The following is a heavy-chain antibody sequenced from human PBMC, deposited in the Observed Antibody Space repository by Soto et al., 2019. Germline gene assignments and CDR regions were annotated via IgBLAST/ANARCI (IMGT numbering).Heavy chain of an antibody. V-gene: IGHV3-7*01. D-gene: IGHD2-2*03. CDR1: GITFSNYW. CDR3: AALDISNP. CDR2: IKPDGSAK. Sequence: EEKLVQSGGGLVRPGGSLRLSCVGSGITFSNYWMNWVRQTPGKGLEWVANIKPDGSAKAYVDSVKGRFTVSRDNAKNSLYLQMNSLRAEDTAVYFCAALDISNPWGQGTLVTVSS. J-gene: IGHJ5*02.